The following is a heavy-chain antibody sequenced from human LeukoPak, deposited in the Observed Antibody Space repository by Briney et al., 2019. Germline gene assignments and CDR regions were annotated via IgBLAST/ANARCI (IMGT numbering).Heavy chain of an antibody. V-gene: IGHV3-23*01. CDR3: AKASATEWELDY. Sequence: GGSLRLSCAASGFTFDDYAMHWVRQAPGKGLEWVSAISGSGGSTYYADSVKGRFTISRDNSKNTLYLQMNSLRAEDTAVYYCAKASATEWELDYWGQGTLVTVSS. CDR1: GFTFDDYA. CDR2: ISGSGGST. J-gene: IGHJ4*02. D-gene: IGHD1-26*01.